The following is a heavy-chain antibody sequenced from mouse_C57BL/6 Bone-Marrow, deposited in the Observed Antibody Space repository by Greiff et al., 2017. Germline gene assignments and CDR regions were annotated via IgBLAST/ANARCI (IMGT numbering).Heavy chain of an antibody. J-gene: IGHJ1*03. Sequence: VQVVESGAELVRPGASVKLSCKASGYTFTDYYIHWVKQRPGQGLEWIARIYPGSGNTYYNEKFKGKATLTAEKSSSTAYMQLSSLTSEDSAVYFCANWYFDVWGTGTTVTVSS. CDR2: IYPGSGNT. CDR1: GYTFTDYY. CDR3: ANWYFDV. V-gene: IGHV1-76*01.